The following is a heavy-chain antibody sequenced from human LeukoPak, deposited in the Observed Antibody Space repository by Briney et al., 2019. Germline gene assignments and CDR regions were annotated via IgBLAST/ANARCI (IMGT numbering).Heavy chain of an antibody. CDR3: ARDPGYCSSTSCYKFFDY. J-gene: IGHJ4*02. CDR2: ISYDGSNK. V-gene: IGHV3-30*03. D-gene: IGHD2-2*02. Sequence: PGRSLRLSCAASGFTFSSYGMHWVRQAPGKGLEWVAVISYDGSNKYYADSVKGRFTISRDNSKNTLYLQMNSLRAEDTAVYYCARDPGYCSSTSCYKFFDYWGQGTLVTVSS. CDR1: GFTFSSYG.